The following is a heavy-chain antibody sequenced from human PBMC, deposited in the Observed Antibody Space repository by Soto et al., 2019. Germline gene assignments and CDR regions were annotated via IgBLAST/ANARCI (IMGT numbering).Heavy chain of an antibody. Sequence: PSETLSLTCTVSGGSISSSSYYWGWIRQPPGKGLEWIGSIYYSGSTYYNPSLKSRVTISVDTSKNQFSLKLSSVTAADTAVYYCARHREGDRSFDYWGQGTLVTVSS. V-gene: IGHV4-39*01. J-gene: IGHJ4*02. CDR3: ARHREGDRSFDY. CDR2: IYYSGST. CDR1: GGSISSSSYY.